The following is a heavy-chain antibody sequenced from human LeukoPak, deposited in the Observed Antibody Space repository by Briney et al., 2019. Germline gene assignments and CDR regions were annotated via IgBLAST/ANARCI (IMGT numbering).Heavy chain of an antibody. CDR1: GYTFTNYY. CDR3: ARGDDFYLFDY. Sequence: ASVKVSCKASGYTFTNYYIHWVRQAPGQGLEWMGITDPIGGSTNYAQKFQGRVTMTRDTSTSTVYMELSSLRSEDSAVYYCARGDDFYLFDYWGQGTLVTVSS. V-gene: IGHV1-46*01. J-gene: IGHJ4*02. D-gene: IGHD3-3*01. CDR2: TDPIGGST.